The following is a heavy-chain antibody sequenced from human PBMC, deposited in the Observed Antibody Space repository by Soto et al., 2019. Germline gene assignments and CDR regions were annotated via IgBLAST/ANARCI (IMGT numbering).Heavy chain of an antibody. CDR3: ARRDGRYYFDY. Sequence: PGGSLRLSCAASGFTVSSNYMSWVRQAPGKGLEWVSVIYSGGSTYYTDSVKGRFTISRDNSKNTLYLQMNSLRAEDTAVYYCARRDGRYYFDYWGQGTLVTVSS. D-gene: IGHD6-6*01. J-gene: IGHJ4*02. CDR2: IYSGGST. V-gene: IGHV3-53*01. CDR1: GFTVSSNY.